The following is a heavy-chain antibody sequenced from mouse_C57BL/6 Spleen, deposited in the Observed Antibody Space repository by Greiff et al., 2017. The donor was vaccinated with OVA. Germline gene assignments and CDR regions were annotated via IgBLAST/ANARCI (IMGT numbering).Heavy chain of an antibody. V-gene: IGHV1-80*01. CDR2: IYPGDGDT. D-gene: IGHD2-4*01. CDR1: GYAFSSYW. CDR3: ARGAYDYDGYWYFDV. J-gene: IGHJ1*03. Sequence: VHLVESGAELVKPGASVKISCKASGYAFSSYWMNWVKQRPGKGLEWIGQIYPGDGDTNYNGKFKGKATLTADKSSSTAYMQLSSLTSEDSAVYFCARGAYDYDGYWYFDVWGTGTTVTVSS.